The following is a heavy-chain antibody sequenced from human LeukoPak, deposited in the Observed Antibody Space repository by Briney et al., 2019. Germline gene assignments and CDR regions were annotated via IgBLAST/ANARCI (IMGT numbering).Heavy chain of an antibody. J-gene: IGHJ4*02. CDR1: GGSFSGYY. CDR2: INHSGSS. D-gene: IGHD2-15*01. Sequence: SETLSLTCAVYGGSFSGYYWSWIRQPPGKGLEWIGEINHSGSSNYNPSLKSRDTISVDTSKNQFSLKLSSVTAADTAVYYCARAQVVVAATTYYFDYWGQGTLVTVSS. V-gene: IGHV4-34*01. CDR3: ARAQVVVAATTYYFDY.